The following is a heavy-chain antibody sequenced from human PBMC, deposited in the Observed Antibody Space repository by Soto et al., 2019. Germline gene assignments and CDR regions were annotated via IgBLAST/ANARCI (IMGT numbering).Heavy chain of an antibody. CDR3: TSQDRSDY. J-gene: IGHJ4*02. Sequence: SLRLSCAASGFTFGDYAMSWVRQAPGKGLEWVGFIRSKAYGGTTEYAASVKGRFTISRDDSKSIAYLQMNSLKTEDTAVYYCTSQDRSDYWGQGTLVTVDS. D-gene: IGHD2-15*01. V-gene: IGHV3-49*04. CDR1: GFTFGDYA. CDR2: IRSKAYGGTT.